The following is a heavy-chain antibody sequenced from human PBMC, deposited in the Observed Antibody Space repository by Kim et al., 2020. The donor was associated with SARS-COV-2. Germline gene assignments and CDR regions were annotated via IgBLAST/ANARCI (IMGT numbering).Heavy chain of an antibody. CDR1: GFTFSNAW. Sequence: GGSLRLSCAASGFTFSNAWISWVRKAPGKGLEGVGRIKSKTDGGTNDYAAPGKGRLTISRDDSKNTLYLQMNSLKTEDTAVYYCTPSKYYDFWCGYSAYGMDVSGPGTTVTVSS. CDR2: IKSKTDGGTN. J-gene: IGHJ6*02. D-gene: IGHD3-3*01. CDR3: TPSKYYDFWCGYSAYGMDV. V-gene: IGHV3-15*01.